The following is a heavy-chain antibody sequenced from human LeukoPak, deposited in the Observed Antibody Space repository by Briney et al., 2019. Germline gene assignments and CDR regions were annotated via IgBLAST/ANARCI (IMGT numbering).Heavy chain of an antibody. Sequence: SGGSLRLSCAASGFTFSSYGMHWVRQAPGKGLEWVAVISYDGSNKYYADSVKGRFTISRDNSKNTLYLQMNSLRAEDTAVYYCAKEIPTGYSYYYYGMDVWGQGTTATVSS. V-gene: IGHV3-30*18. D-gene: IGHD3-9*01. CDR3: AKEIPTGYSYYYYGMDV. CDR2: ISYDGSNK. J-gene: IGHJ6*02. CDR1: GFTFSSYG.